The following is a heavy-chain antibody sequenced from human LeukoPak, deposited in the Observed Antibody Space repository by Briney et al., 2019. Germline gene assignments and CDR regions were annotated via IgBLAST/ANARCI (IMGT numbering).Heavy chain of an antibody. V-gene: IGHV3-48*01. Sequence: HAGGSLRLSCAASGVTFSSYSMNWVRQAPGKGLEWVSYISSSSSTIYYADSVKGRFTISRDNAKNSLYLQMNSLRAEDTAVYYCARDSSGGAFWSGYYSYYYYMDVWGKGTTVTVSS. D-gene: IGHD3-3*01. J-gene: IGHJ6*03. CDR2: ISSSSSTI. CDR1: GVTFSSYS. CDR3: ARDSSGGAFWSGYYSYYYYMDV.